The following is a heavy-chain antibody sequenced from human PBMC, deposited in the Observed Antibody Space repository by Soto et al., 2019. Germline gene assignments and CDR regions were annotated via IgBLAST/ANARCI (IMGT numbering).Heavy chain of an antibody. CDR1: GYTFTSNG. CDR3: ARPESSGWYGAPEY. V-gene: IGHV1-18*01. D-gene: IGHD6-19*01. Sequence: ASVKVSCKDSGYTFTSNGISWVRQAPGQGLEWMGWISAYNGNTNYAQKLQGRVTMTTDTSTSTAYMELRSLRSDDTAVYYCARPESSGWYGAPEYWGQGTLVTVSS. CDR2: ISAYNGNT. J-gene: IGHJ4*02.